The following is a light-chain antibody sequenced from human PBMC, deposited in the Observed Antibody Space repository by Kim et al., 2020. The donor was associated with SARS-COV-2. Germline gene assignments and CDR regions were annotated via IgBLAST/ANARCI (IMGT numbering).Light chain of an antibody. CDR3: SSYTSSDTLV. CDR1: SSDVGGYDY. V-gene: IGLV2-14*03. Sequence: GQSITIACTGTSSDVGGYDYVSWFQQHPGKAPKLVIFDVTDRPSGVSNRVSGSKSGNTASLTISGLQAEDEADYYCSSYTSSDTLVFGGGTKVTVL. J-gene: IGLJ2*01. CDR2: DVT.